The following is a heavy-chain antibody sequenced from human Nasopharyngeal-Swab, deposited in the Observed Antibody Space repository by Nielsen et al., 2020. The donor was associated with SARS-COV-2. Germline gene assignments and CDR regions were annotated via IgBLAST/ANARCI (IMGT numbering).Heavy chain of an antibody. J-gene: IGHJ4*02. CDR2: IYYSGST. Sequence: WIRQPPGKGLEWIGSIYYSGSTYYNPSLKSRVTISVDTSKNQFSLKLSSGTAADTAVYYCASHHGDCSGGSCYYRVFDYWGQGTLVTVSS. D-gene: IGHD2-15*01. V-gene: IGHV4-39*01. CDR3: ASHHGDCSGGSCYYRVFDY.